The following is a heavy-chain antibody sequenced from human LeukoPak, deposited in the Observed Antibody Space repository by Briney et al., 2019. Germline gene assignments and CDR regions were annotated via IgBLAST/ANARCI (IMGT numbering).Heavy chain of an antibody. CDR1: GGSFSGYY. CDR3: ARRGQQLVGYYYYYSMDV. J-gene: IGHJ6*03. V-gene: IGHV4-34*01. D-gene: IGHD6-13*01. Sequence: SETLSLTCAVYGGSFSGYYWSWIRQPPGKGLEWIGEINHSGSTNYNPSLQSRVTISVDTSKNQFSLKLSSVTAADTAVYYCARRGQQLVGYYYYYSMDVWGKGTTVTISS. CDR2: INHSGST.